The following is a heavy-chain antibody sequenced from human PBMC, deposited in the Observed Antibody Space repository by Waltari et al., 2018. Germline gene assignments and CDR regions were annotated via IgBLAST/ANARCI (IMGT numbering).Heavy chain of an antibody. CDR3: ARDGHGRSWDLLPLDH. V-gene: IGHV4-4*07. Sequence: QVQLQESDPGLVKPSETLSLTCNVSGDSMYESYWRWIRQPAGKGLEWIGRIYVGDSINYNPSFRSRVTMSLDTSKKQFSLKLRSVTAADTAVYYCARDGHGRSWDLLPLDHWGQGSLVTVSS. J-gene: IGHJ4*02. D-gene: IGHD1-26*01. CDR2: IYVGDSI. CDR1: GDSMYESY.